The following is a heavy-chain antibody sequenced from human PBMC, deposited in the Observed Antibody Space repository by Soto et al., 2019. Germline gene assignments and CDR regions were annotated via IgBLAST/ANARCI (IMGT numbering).Heavy chain of an antibody. Sequence: QVQLVQSGAEVKKPGSSVKVSCRASGGTFSNYVISWVRQAPGQGLEWMGGIIPISGTANLVQKFQGRVTITADESASIVYLEVSSLRSEDTAFYYCSQGLAGDAFDIWGQGTKVTVSS. CDR1: GGTFSNYV. CDR2: IIPISGTA. J-gene: IGHJ3*02. V-gene: IGHV1-69*12. CDR3: SQGLAGDAFDI. D-gene: IGHD6-19*01.